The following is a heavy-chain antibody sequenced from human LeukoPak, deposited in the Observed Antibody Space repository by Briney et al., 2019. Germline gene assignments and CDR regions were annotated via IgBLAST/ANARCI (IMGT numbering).Heavy chain of an antibody. V-gene: IGHV5-51*01. CDR1: GYSFSNYW. D-gene: IGHD2-2*01. CDR3: ARYNFIVPAPFDY. Sequence: GESLKISFKASGYSFSNYWIGWVRQMPGKGLEWMGIIYPDDSNTRISPPFQGQVTMTVDKSISSAYLRWTSLKASDTAMYYCARYNFIVPAPFDYWGQGTLVTVSS. CDR2: IYPDDSNT. J-gene: IGHJ4*02.